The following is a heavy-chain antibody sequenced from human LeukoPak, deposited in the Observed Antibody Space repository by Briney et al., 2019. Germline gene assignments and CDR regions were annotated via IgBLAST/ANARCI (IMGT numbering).Heavy chain of an antibody. D-gene: IGHD4-17*01. V-gene: IGHV4-4*07. CDR3: ARSGSTVTTHFGGWFDP. CDR2: IYSSGST. Sequence: SETLSLTCTVSGGSISSYYWSWIRQPAGKGLEWIGRIYSSGSTNYNPSLKSRVTMSVDTSKNQFSLQLNSVTPEDTAVYYCARSGSTVTTHFGGWFDPWGQGTLVTVSS. CDR1: GGSISSYY. J-gene: IGHJ5*02.